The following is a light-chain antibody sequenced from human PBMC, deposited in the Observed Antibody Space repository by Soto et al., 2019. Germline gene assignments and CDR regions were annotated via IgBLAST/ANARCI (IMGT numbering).Light chain of an antibody. CDR1: SSDVGGYNY. CDR3: SSYTSSRTPFL. Sequence: QSALTQPASVSGSPGQSITISCTGTSSDVGGYNYVSWYRQHPGKAPKLIIYDVSNRPSGVSVRFSGSKSGNTASLTISGLQAEDEADYYCSSYTSSRTPFLFGTGTKVTVL. J-gene: IGLJ1*01. CDR2: DVS. V-gene: IGLV2-14*01.